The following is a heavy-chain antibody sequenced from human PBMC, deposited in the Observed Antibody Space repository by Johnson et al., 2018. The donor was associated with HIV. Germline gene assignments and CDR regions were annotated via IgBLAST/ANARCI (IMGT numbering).Heavy chain of an antibody. CDR1: GFTFSSYG. CDR2: IWYDGSNK. Sequence: VQLVESGGGVVQPGRSLRLSCAASGFTFSSYGMHWVRQAPGKGLEWVAVIWYDGSNKYYADSVKGRFTISRDNSKNTLYLQMNSLSAEDTAVYYCTKCIWGSSLIDAFDIWGQGTGVAVSS. D-gene: IGHD6-13*01. J-gene: IGHJ3*02. CDR3: TKCIWGSSLIDAFDI. V-gene: IGHV3-33*06.